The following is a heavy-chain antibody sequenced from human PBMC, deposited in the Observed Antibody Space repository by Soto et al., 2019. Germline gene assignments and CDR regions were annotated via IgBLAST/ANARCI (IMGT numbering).Heavy chain of an antibody. CDR3: ARDCSGGSCYSGGNTIDY. V-gene: IGHV3-21*04. CDR1: GFTFSSSN. J-gene: IGHJ4*02. D-gene: IGHD2-15*01. Sequence: EVQLVESGGGLVKPGGSLRLSCAASGFTFSSSNMNWVSQAPGKGLEWLSYISRSSSFISYADSVKGRLTISRDNAKKSWYLQMNSLRADDTAVYYCARDCSGGSCYSGGNTIDYWGQGTRVTVSS. CDR2: ISRSSSFI.